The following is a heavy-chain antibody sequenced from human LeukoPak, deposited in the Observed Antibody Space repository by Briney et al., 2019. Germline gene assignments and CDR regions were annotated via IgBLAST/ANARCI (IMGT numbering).Heavy chain of an antibody. CDR1: GYTFTSYD. CDR2: MNPNSGNT. Sequence: ASVKVFCKASGYTFTSYDINWVRQATGQGLEWMGWMNPNSGNTGYAQKFQGRVTMTRNTSISTAYMELSSLRSEDTAVYYCARGKYYGSGPPYNWFDPWGQGTLVTVSS. CDR3: ARGKYYGSGPPYNWFDP. D-gene: IGHD3-10*01. V-gene: IGHV1-8*01. J-gene: IGHJ5*02.